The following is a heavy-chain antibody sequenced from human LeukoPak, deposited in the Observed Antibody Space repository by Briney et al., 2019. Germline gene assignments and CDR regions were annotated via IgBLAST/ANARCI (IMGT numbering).Heavy chain of an antibody. CDR3: AKDAPVNIVVVPAANS. V-gene: IGHV3-20*04. Sequence: PGGSLRPSCAASGFTFDDYGMSWVRQAPGKGLEWVSGINWNGGSTGYADSVKGRFTISRDNSKNTLYLQMNSLRAEDTAVYYCAKDAPVNIVVVPAANSWGQGTLVTVSS. CDR1: GFTFDDYG. J-gene: IGHJ4*02. CDR2: INWNGGST. D-gene: IGHD2-2*01.